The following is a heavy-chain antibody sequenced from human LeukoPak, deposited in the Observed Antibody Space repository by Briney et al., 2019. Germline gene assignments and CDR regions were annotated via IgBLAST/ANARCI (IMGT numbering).Heavy chain of an antibody. J-gene: IGHJ5*02. CDR3: AKEMYSSSSWDWFDP. CDR2: ISYDGSNK. V-gene: IGHV3-30*18. D-gene: IGHD6-6*01. Sequence: GGSLRLSCAASGFTFSSYGMHWVRQAPGKGLEWVAVISYDGSNKYYADSVKGRFTISRDNSKNTPYLQMNSLRAEDTAVYYCAKEMYSSSSWDWFDPWGQGTLVTVSS. CDR1: GFTFSSYG.